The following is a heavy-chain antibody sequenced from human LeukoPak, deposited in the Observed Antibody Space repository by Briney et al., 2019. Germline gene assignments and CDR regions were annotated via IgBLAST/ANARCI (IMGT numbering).Heavy chain of an antibody. CDR2: INHSGST. J-gene: IGHJ4*02. D-gene: IGHD6-13*01. CDR3: ARDMGIAAAGSFDY. V-gene: IGHV4-34*01. Sequence: SETLSLTCAVYGVSFSGYYWSWIRQPPGKGLEWIGEINHSGSTNYNPSLKSRVTISVDTSKNQFSLKLSSVTAADTAVYYCARDMGIAAAGSFDYRGQGTLVTVSS. CDR1: GVSFSGYY.